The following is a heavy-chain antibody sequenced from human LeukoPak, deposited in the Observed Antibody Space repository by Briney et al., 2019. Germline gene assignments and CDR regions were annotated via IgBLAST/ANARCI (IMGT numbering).Heavy chain of an antibody. Sequence: GGSLRLSCAASGFTFSSYSMNWVRQAPGKGLEWASSISSSSSYIYYADSVKGRFTISRDNAKNSLYLQMNSLRAEDTAVYYCARDYGDAYYYYGMDVWGQGTTVTVSS. CDR3: ARDYGDAYYYYGMDV. V-gene: IGHV3-21*01. J-gene: IGHJ6*02. CDR2: ISSSSSYI. D-gene: IGHD4-17*01. CDR1: GFTFSSYS.